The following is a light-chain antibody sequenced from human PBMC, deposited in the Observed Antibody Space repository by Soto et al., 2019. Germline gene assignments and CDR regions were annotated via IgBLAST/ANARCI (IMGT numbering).Light chain of an antibody. CDR1: SSNIWAGYD. CDR2: GNS. J-gene: IGLJ2*01. V-gene: IGLV1-40*01. CDR3: QSYDSSLSAL. Sequence: QSVMTQPHSVSGAPGQRVTISCTGSSSNIWAGYDVHWYQQLPGTAPKLLIYGNSNRPSGVPDRFSGSKSGTSASLAITGLQAEDEADYYCQSYDSSLSALFGGGTKVTVL.